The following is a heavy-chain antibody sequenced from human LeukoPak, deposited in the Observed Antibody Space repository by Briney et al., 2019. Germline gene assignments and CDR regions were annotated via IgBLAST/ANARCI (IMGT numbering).Heavy chain of an antibody. CDR3: TRVGYIDEGIDY. D-gene: IGHD5-24*01. V-gene: IGHV3-7*04. Sequence: PGGCLRLSCVASGFPFSSYWMTWVRQAPGKGLEWVANIKQDSSKKSYVDSVKGRFTISRDNAKNSLYLQMNSLRAEDTAIYYCTRVGYIDEGIDYWGQGTLVTVSS. CDR1: GFPFSSYW. J-gene: IGHJ4*02. CDR2: IKQDSSKK.